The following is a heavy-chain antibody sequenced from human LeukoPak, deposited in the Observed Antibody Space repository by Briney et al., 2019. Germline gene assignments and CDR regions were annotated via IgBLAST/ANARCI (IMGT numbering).Heavy chain of an antibody. V-gene: IGHV1-69*05. CDR3: ARDSYSSSWSPLDY. CDR1: GGTFSSYA. D-gene: IGHD6-13*01. CDR2: IIPIFGIA. J-gene: IGHJ4*02. Sequence: SVKVSCKASGGTFSSYAISWVRQAPGQGLEWMGGIIPIFGIANYAQKFQGRVTITTDESTSTAYMGLSSLRSEDTAVYYCARDSYSSSWSPLDYWGQGTLVTVSS.